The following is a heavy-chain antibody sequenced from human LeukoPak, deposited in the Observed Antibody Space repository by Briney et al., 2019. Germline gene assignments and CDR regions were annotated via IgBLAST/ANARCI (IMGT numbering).Heavy chain of an antibody. CDR1: GGTFSSYA. D-gene: IGHD6-13*01. J-gene: IGHJ5*02. CDR2: IIPIFGTA. Sequence: SVKVCCKASGGTFSSYAISWVRQAPGQGLEWMGGIIPIFGTANYAQKFQGRVTITTDESTSTAYMELSSLRSEDTAVYYCARDVGIAAAGEYNWFDPWGQGTLVTVSS. CDR3: ARDVGIAAAGEYNWFDP. V-gene: IGHV1-69*05.